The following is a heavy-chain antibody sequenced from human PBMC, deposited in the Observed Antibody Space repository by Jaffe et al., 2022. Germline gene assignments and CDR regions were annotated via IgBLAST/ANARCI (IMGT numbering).Heavy chain of an antibody. Sequence: QVQLQQWGAGLLKPSETLSLTCAVYGGSFSGYYWSWIRQPPGKGLEWIGEINHSGSTNYNPSLKSRVTISVDTSKNQFSLKLSSVTAADTAVYYCARKPRSSTVTTFDYWGQGTLVTVSS. J-gene: IGHJ4*02. D-gene: IGHD4-17*01. CDR1: GGSFSGYY. CDR3: ARKPRSSTVTTFDY. V-gene: IGHV4-34*01. CDR2: INHSGST.